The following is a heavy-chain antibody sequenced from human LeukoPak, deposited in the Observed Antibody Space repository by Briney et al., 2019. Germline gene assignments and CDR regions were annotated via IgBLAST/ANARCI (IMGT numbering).Heavy chain of an antibody. J-gene: IGHJ4*02. Sequence: PGGSLRLSCAASGFTFSSYSMNWVRQAPGEGLEWVSSISSSSSYIYYADSVKGRFTISRDNAKTSLYLQMNSLRAEDTAVYYCARDATVTNYWGQGTLVTVSS. D-gene: IGHD4-17*01. CDR1: GFTFSSYS. CDR2: ISSSSSYI. V-gene: IGHV3-21*01. CDR3: ARDATVTNY.